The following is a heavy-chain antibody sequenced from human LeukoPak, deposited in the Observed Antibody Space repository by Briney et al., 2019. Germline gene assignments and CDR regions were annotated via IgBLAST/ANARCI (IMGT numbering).Heavy chain of an antibody. CDR2: IYYSGST. J-gene: IGHJ4*02. V-gene: IGHV4-59*08. D-gene: IGHD6-13*01. CDR1: GGSISSYY. Sequence: SQTLSLTCTVSGGSISSYYWSWIRQPPGTGLEWIGYIYYSGSTNYNPSLKSRVTMSVDTSKNQFSLKLSSVTAADTAVYYCARHGGPSSWHRYDYWGQGILVTLSS. CDR3: ARHGGPSSWHRYDY.